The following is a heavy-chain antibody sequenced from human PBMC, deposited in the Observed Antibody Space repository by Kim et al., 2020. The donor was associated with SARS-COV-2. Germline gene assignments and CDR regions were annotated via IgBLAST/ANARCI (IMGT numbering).Heavy chain of an antibody. CDR2: INHSGST. J-gene: IGHJ4*02. D-gene: IGHD6-6*01. Sequence: SETLSLTCAVYGGSFSGYYWSWIRQPPGKGLEWIGEINHSGSTNYNPSLKSRVTISVDTSKNQFSLKLSSVTAADTAVYYCASVGARRGKKEYSSSYGLDYWGQGTLVTVSS. CDR3: ASVGARRGKKEYSSSYGLDY. V-gene: IGHV4-34*01. CDR1: GGSFSGYY.